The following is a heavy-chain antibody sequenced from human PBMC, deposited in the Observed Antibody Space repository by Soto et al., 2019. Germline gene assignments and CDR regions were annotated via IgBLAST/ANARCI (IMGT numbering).Heavy chain of an antibody. Sequence: ASVKVSCKASGYTFTSYGISWVRQAPGQGLEWMGWINAGNGNTKYSQKFQGRVTITRDTSASTAYMELSSLRSEDTAVYYCASSRITKNMDVWGQGTTVTVSS. D-gene: IGHD3-3*01. J-gene: IGHJ6*02. CDR3: ASSRITKNMDV. CDR2: INAGNGNT. V-gene: IGHV1-18*04. CDR1: GYTFTSYG.